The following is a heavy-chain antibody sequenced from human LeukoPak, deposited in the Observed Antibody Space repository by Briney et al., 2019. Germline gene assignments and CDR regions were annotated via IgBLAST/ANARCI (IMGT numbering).Heavy chain of an antibody. J-gene: IGHJ4*02. CDR3: ASGVRPYYFDY. V-gene: IGHV3-23*01. CDR2: ISGSGGST. Sequence: GGSLRLSCAASGFTFSSYAMSWVRQAPGKGLEWVSAISGSGGSTYYADSVKGRFTISRDNSKNTLHLQMNSLRAEDTAVYYCASGVRPYYFDYWGQGTLVTVSS. CDR1: GFTFSSYA. D-gene: IGHD3-10*01.